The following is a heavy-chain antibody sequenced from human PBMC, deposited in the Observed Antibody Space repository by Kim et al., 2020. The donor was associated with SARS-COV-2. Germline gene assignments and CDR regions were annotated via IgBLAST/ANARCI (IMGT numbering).Heavy chain of an antibody. CDR2: IYYSGST. J-gene: IGHJ5*02. CDR3: ARDDRAGLCTNGVCSFGHWFDP. D-gene: IGHD2-8*01. V-gene: IGHV4-31*03. Sequence: SETLSLTCTVSGGSISSGGYYWSWIRQHPGKGLEWIGYIYYSGSTYYNPSLKSRVTISVDTSKNQFSLKLSSVTAADTAVYYCARDDRAGLCTNGVCSFGHWFDPWGQGTLVTVSS. CDR1: GGSISSGGYY.